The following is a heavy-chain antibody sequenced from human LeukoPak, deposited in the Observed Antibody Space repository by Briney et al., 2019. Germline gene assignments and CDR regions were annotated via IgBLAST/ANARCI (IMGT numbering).Heavy chain of an antibody. J-gene: IGHJ3*02. CDR2: IYYSGST. D-gene: IGHD3-22*01. Sequence: PSETLSLTCTVSGGSISSYYWSWIRQPPGEGLEWIGYIYYSGSTNYNPSLKSRVTISVDTSKNQFSLKLSSVTAADTAVYYCARDYYDSSGYHAFDIWGQGTMVTVSS. V-gene: IGHV4-59*01. CDR1: GGSISSYY. CDR3: ARDYYDSSGYHAFDI.